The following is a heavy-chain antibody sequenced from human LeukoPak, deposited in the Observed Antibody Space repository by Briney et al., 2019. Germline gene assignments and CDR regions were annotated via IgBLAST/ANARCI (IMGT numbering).Heavy chain of an antibody. Sequence: GGSLRLSCAASGFTFSDYSMNWVRQAPGKGLEWISYIVIDSGNTTYADSVKGRFTMSGDKAKNSLYLQMSSLRVEDTAVYYCARNYKYAFDNWGQGTLVTVSS. J-gene: IGHJ4*02. D-gene: IGHD5-24*01. CDR1: GFTFSDYS. V-gene: IGHV3-48*01. CDR2: IVIDSGNT. CDR3: ARNYKYAFDN.